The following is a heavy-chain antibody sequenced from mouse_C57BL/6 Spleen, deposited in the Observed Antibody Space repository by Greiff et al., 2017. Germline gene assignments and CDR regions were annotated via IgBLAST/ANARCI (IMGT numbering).Heavy chain of an antibody. D-gene: IGHD1-1*01. Sequence: DVKLVESGGGLVKPGGSLKLSCAASGFTFSSYAMSWVRQTPEKRLEWVATISDGGSYTYYPDNVKGRFTISRDNAKNNLYLQMSHLKSEDTAMYYCARVGLYYYGSSWYFDVWGTGTTVTVSS. CDR2: ISDGGSYT. J-gene: IGHJ1*03. CDR1: GFTFSSYA. CDR3: ARVGLYYYGSSWYFDV. V-gene: IGHV5-4*03.